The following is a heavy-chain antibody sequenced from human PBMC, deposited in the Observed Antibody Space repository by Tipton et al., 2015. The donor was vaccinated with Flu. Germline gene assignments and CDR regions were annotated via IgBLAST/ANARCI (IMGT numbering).Heavy chain of an antibody. J-gene: IGHJ4*02. CDR1: GFGVSTNY. V-gene: IGHV3-53*01. CDR2: IYPDESNT. D-gene: IGHD3-16*01. CDR3: AVPSGVVRLGY. Sequence: CAASGFGVSTNYMSWVRQAPGKGLEWVSVIYPDESNTYYSDSVRGRFTISRDNSKNTLYLQMNSLRAEDTAVYYCAVPSGVVRLGYWGRGTLVTFSS.